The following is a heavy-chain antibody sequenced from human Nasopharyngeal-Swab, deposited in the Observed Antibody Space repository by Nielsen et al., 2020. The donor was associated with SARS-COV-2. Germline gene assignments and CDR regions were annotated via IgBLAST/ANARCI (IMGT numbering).Heavy chain of an antibody. D-gene: IGHD3-3*01. CDR1: GFIVSRNY. V-gene: IGHV3-53*01. CDR3: ARDLGWSDYYYYDEIAV. Sequence: GGSLRLSCAASGFIVSRNYMNWVRQAPGKGLEWVSVIYSGGDTYSSESVKGRFTLSRDKSKNILYLQINNLRADDTAVYYCARDLGWSDYYYYDEIAVWGQGTTVTVSS. J-gene: IGHJ6*02. CDR2: IYSGGDT.